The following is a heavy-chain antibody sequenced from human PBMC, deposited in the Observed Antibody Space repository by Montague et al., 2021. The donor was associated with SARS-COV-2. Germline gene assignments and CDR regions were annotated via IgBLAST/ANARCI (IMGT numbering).Heavy chain of an antibody. D-gene: IGHD5-12*01. J-gene: IGHJ6*02. CDR2: IYTSGST. CDR3: ARDGADYSFAYYHEMDV. CDR1: GASVRTYY. Sequence: SETLSLTCTVSGASVRTYYWSWIRQSAGKKLEWMGRIYTSGSTYYNPSFKSRVTMSLDTSKNLFSLNLSSMTAADTAVYYCARDGADYSFAYYHEMDVWGQGIAVTVSS. V-gene: IGHV4-4*07.